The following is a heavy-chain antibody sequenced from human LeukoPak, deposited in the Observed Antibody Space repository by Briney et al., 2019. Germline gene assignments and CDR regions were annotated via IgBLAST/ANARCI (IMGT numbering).Heavy chain of an antibody. Sequence: SETLSLTCAVYGGSFSVYYWSWICQPPGKGLEWIGEINHSGSTNYNPSLKSRVTISVDTSKNQFSLKLSSVTAADTAVYYCARGFNSMIVVVTPYYFDYWGQGTLVTVSS. CDR3: ARGFNSMIVVVTPYYFDY. V-gene: IGHV4-34*01. J-gene: IGHJ4*02. CDR2: INHSGST. D-gene: IGHD3-22*01. CDR1: GGSFSVYY.